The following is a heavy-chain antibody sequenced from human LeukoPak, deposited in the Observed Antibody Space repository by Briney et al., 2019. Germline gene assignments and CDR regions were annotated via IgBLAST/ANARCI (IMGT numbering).Heavy chain of an antibody. D-gene: IGHD3-10*01. CDR2: IYYSGST. V-gene: IGHV4-31*03. CDR3: SSSGSRRGGGY. Sequence: SQTLSLTCTVSGGSISSGGYYWNWIRQHPGKGLEWIGYIYYSGSTYYNPSLKSRVTISVDTSKNQFSLKLSSVTAADTAVYYCSSSGSRRGGGYWGQGTLVIVSS. CDR1: GGSISSGGYY. J-gene: IGHJ4*02.